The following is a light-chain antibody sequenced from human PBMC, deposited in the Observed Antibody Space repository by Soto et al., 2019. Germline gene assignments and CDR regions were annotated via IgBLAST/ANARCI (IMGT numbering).Light chain of an antibody. CDR2: GAS. J-gene: IGKJ1*01. CDR3: QQYGSSGT. Sequence: EIVLTQSPVTLSLSPGERATLSFRASQSFNSISLAWYQQKPGQAPRLLIYGASNRATGIPDRFSGSGSGTDFTLTISRLEPEDFAVYYCQQYGSSGTFGQGTKVDIK. CDR1: QSFNSIS. V-gene: IGKV3-20*01.